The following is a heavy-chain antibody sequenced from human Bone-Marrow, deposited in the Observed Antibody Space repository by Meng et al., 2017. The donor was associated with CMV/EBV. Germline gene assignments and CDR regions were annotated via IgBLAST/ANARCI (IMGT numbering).Heavy chain of an antibody. J-gene: IGHJ4*02. CDR1: GFTFSSYD. D-gene: IGHD3-22*01. CDR3: ARAGRDYYDSTYDY. CDR2: IGTAGDT. Sequence: GASLKISCAASGFTFSSYDMHWVRQATGKGLEWVSAIGTAGDTYYPGSVKGRFTISRENAKNSLYLQMNSLRAGDAAVYYCARAGRDYYDSTYDYWGQGKLVNVAS. V-gene: IGHV3-13*01.